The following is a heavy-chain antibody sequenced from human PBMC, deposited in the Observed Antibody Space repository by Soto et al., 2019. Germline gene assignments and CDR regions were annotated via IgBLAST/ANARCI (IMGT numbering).Heavy chain of an antibody. Sequence: QVQLHQWGAGLLKPSETLSLTCGVYNGSFMGYYWTCVRQPPGKGLEWIGEINHFGSPNYNPSLKIRVAISIDTSKHQFSLSLRSLTAADTAVYYCASLNGGRFLDKGDYWGQGILVTVSS. CDR3: ASLNGGRFLDKGDY. V-gene: IGHV4-34*01. CDR2: INHFGSP. J-gene: IGHJ4*02. CDR1: NGSFMGYY. D-gene: IGHD3-3*01.